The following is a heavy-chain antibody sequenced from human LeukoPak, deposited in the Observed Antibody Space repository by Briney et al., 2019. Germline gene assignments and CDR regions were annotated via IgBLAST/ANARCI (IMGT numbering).Heavy chain of an antibody. J-gene: IGHJ4*02. V-gene: IGHV3-23*01. CDR1: EFTFSSYE. D-gene: IGHD3-9*01. CDR2: ISASGAST. CDR3: AKRASDWYYFDY. Sequence: PGGSLRLSCAASEFTFSSYEMNWVRQAPGKGPEWVSVISASGASTYYADSVRGRFTISRDNSKNTLYLQMSSLRAEDTAVYYCAKRASDWYYFDYWGQGNLVTVSP.